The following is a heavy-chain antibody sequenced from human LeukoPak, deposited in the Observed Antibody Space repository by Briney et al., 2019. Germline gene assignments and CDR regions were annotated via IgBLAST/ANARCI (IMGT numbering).Heavy chain of an antibody. CDR2: INWNGGST. CDR3: ARGWPYYFWSGYPHEAFDL. J-gene: IGHJ3*01. V-gene: IGHV3-20*04. D-gene: IGHD3-3*01. Sequence: GGSLRLSCAASGFTFDDYGMSWVRQAPGKGLEWVFGINWNGGSTGYADSVKGRFTISRDNAKNSLYLQMNSLRAEDTCLSCCARGWPYYFWSGYPHEAFDLWGQRTVVTVSS. CDR1: GFTFDDYG.